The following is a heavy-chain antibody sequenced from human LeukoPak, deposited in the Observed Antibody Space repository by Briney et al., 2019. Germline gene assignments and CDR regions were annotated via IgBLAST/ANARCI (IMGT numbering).Heavy chain of an antibody. CDR1: GFTFSSYG. J-gene: IGHJ6*03. CDR3: AKDRNSSSWYGYYYYMDV. CDR2: IRYDGSNK. D-gene: IGHD6-13*01. V-gene: IGHV3-30*02. Sequence: GGSLRLSCAASGFTFSSYGMHWVRQAPGKGLEWVAFIRYDGSNKYYADSVKGRFTISRDHSKNTLYLQMNSLRAEDTAVYYCAKDRNSSSWYGYYYYMDVWGKGTTVTVSS.